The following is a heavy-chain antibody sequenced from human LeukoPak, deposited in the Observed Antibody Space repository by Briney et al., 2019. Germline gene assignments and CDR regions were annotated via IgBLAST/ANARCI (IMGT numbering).Heavy chain of an antibody. CDR1: GYSFTSYW. D-gene: IGHD3-3*01. Sequence: GESLKISCKGSGYSFTSYWIGWVRQMPGKGLEWMGIIYPGDSDTRYSPSFQGQVTISADKSISTAYLQWSSLKASDTAMYYCARGRITLFGVHYYGMDVWGQGTTVTVSS. CDR2: IYPGDSDT. V-gene: IGHV5-51*01. CDR3: ARGRITLFGVHYYGMDV. J-gene: IGHJ6*02.